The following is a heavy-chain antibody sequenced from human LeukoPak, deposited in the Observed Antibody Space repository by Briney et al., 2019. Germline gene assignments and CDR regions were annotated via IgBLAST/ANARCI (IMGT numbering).Heavy chain of an antibody. CDR2: ISGSGGST. Sequence: GGSLRLSCAASGFTFSSYAMSWVRQAPGKGLEWVSAISGSGGSTYYADSVKGRFTISRDNSKNTLYLQMNSLRAEDTAVYYCARAPPRYCSGGSCYSPEYYYYMDVWGKGTTVTVSS. D-gene: IGHD2-15*01. CDR1: GFTFSSYA. CDR3: ARAPPRYCSGGSCYSPEYYYYMDV. J-gene: IGHJ6*03. V-gene: IGHV3-23*01.